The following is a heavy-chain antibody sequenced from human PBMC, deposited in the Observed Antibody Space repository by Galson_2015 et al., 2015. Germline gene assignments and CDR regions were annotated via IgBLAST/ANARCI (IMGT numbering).Heavy chain of an antibody. D-gene: IGHD2-21*01. J-gene: IGHJ4*02. CDR2: ISAYDGKT. V-gene: IGHV1-18*01. CDR3: ARGPSQSYCGGDCYFDY. CDR1: GYNFSSYG. Sequence: SVKVSCKASGYNFSSYGIGWVRQAPGQGLEWMGWISAYDGKTNYAQKFQGRVAQKFQGRVTMTTDTSTSTAYMELRSLRSDDTAVYYCARGPSQSYCGGDCYFDYWGQGTLVTASS.